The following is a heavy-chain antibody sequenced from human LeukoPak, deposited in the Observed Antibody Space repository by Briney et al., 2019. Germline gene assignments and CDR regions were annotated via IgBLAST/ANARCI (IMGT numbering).Heavy chain of an antibody. CDR2: IYYSGST. V-gene: IGHV4-39*07. J-gene: IGHJ5*02. CDR3: ARESDSGIIWFGEFNWCDP. Sequence: PSETLSLTCTVSGGSISSSSYYWGWIRQPPGQGLERIGCIYYSGSTYYNPSLKSRVTISVDTSKNQFSLKLSSVTAADTAVFYCARESDSGIIWFGEFNWCDPWGQGNLVTVSS. CDR1: GGSISSSSYY. D-gene: IGHD3-10*01.